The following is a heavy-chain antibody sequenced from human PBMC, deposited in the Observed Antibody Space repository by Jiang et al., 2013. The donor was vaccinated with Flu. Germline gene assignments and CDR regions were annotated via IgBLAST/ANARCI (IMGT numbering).Heavy chain of an antibody. CDR2: IYYSGTT. CDR1: SSDYY. Sequence: SSDYYCAWIRQPPGKGLEWIGSIYYSGTTYYNPSLKSRVTISVDTSKNQFSLKLNSVTAADTAVFYCARPTSPIYCTTTTCPFRFDPWGQGTLVTVSS. V-gene: IGHV4-39*07. J-gene: IGHJ5*02. D-gene: IGHD2-2*01. CDR3: ARPTSPIYCTTTTCPFRFDP.